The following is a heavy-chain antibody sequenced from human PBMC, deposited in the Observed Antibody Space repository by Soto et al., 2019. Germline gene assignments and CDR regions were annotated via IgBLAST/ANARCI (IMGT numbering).Heavy chain of an antibody. Sequence: EVQLLESGGGLVQPGGSLILSCAASGFTLTNYAMSWFRQVPGKGLEWVSTTMNSGGSTYYADSVKGRFTISTDNSKNTLYQQMNGERDEDTALYSCATHKIALWGQGTMFTVSS. J-gene: IGHJ3*01. CDR2: TMNSGGST. D-gene: IGHD2-21*01. CDR1: GFTLTNYA. V-gene: IGHV3-23*01. CDR3: ATHKIAL.